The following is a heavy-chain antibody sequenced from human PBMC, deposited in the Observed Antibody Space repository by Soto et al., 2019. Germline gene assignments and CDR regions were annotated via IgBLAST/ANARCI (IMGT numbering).Heavy chain of an antibody. CDR2: IYSGGST. CDR3: ARGPNYYYYGMDV. Sequence: LRLSCAASGFTFSSYAMSWVRQAPGKGLEWVSVIYSGGSTYYADSVKGRFTISRDNSKNTLYLQMNSLRAEDTAVYYCARGPNYYYYGMDVWGQGTTVTVSS. CDR1: GFTFSSYA. J-gene: IGHJ6*02. V-gene: IGHV3-53*01.